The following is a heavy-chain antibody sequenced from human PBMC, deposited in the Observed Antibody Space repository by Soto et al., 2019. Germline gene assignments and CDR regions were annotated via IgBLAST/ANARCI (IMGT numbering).Heavy chain of an antibody. D-gene: IGHD2-2*01. CDR3: ARAVVAPAARTPYYYYGMDV. Sequence: GASVKVSCKASGYTFTSYDINWVRQATGQGLEWMGWMNPNSGNTGYAQKFQGRVTMTRNTSISTAYMELSSLRSEDTAVYYCARAVVAPAARTPYYYYGMDVSGQGTTVTVYS. CDR1: GYTFTSYD. CDR2: MNPNSGNT. V-gene: IGHV1-8*01. J-gene: IGHJ6*02.